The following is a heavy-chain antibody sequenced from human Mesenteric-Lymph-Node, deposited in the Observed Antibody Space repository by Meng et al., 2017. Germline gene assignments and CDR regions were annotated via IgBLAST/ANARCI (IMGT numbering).Heavy chain of an antibody. Sequence: QVQRQQWGAGLLKPSDTLSLTCACYGGSFSGYYWSWNRQPPGKVLECIGEIYHSGSTTYNPALKSRVTISVDKSTNQFSLKLSSVTAADTAVYYCARVAAAGNEWFDPWGQGTLVTVS. D-gene: IGHD6-13*01. V-gene: IGHV4-34*01. CDR3: ARVAAAGNEWFDP. CDR2: IYHSGST. J-gene: IGHJ5*02. CDR1: GGSFSGYY.